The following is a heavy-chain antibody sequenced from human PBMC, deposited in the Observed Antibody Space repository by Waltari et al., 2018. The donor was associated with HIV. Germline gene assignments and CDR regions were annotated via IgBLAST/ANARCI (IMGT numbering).Heavy chain of an antibody. CDR3: ERDLSTMFGVITPSHNLFEP. CDR1: GYTFIVSY. V-gene: IGHV1-2*02. Sequence: HVQLVQSGPDMKKPGASVKVPGKAYGYTFIVSYLHWFRHAPGPGLEWMGWINAKGSDKKYTQNFQGRVPVTMDTSISAAYMELSGLRSDETATFYCERDLSTMFGVITPSHNLFEPWGQGTLVPV. D-gene: IGHD3-3*01. J-gene: IGHJ5*02. CDR2: INAKGSDK.